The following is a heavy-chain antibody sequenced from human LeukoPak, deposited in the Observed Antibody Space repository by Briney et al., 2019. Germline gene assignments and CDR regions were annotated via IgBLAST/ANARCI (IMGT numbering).Heavy chain of an antibody. CDR2: IWYDGSNK. CDR1: GFTFSSYG. CDR3: ARDNPAYYDFWSGYANWFDP. Sequence: GGSLGLSCAASGFTFSSYGMHWVRQAPGKGLEWVAVIWYDGSNKYYADSVKGRFTISRDNSKNTLNLQMNSLRAEDTAVYYCARDNPAYYDFWSGYANWFDPWGQGTLVTVSS. D-gene: IGHD3-3*01. V-gene: IGHV3-33*01. J-gene: IGHJ5*02.